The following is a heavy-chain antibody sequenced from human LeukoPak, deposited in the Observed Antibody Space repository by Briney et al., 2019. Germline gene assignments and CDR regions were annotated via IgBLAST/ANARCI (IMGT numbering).Heavy chain of an antibody. D-gene: IGHD3-9*01. CDR1: GFPFTVYP. V-gene: IGHV3-30*14. J-gene: IGHJ4*02. CDR2: SSSDETYK. Sequence: GGSLRLSCAASGFPFTVYPTHWVRQAPGKGLEWVSVSSSDETYKFYADSVRGRFTISRDNSKNALYLQLTSLRLEDTALYYCVKDLTGTWSFDYWGQGTLVTVSS. CDR3: VKDLTGTWSFDY.